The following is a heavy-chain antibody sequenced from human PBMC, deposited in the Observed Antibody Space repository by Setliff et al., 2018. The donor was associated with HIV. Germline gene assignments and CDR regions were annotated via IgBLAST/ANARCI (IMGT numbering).Heavy chain of an antibody. D-gene: IGHD3-10*01. V-gene: IGHV4-59*08. CDR3: ASLDGSESPYIYYYYMDV. CDR1: GGSISGYY. Sequence: PSETLSLTCTVSGGSISGYYWSWVRQPPGKGLEWIGYIYYIGNTNYNPSLKSRVTMSVDTSKNQLSLELTSVTAADTGVYYCASLDGSESPYIYYYYMDVWGKGTAVTVSS. J-gene: IGHJ6*03. CDR2: IYYIGNT.